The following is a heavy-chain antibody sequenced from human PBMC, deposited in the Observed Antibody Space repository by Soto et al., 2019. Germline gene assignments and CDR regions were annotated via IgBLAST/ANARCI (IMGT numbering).Heavy chain of an antibody. J-gene: IGHJ4*02. CDR2: ISYDGSNK. Sequence: PGGSLRLSCAASGFTFSSYAMHWVRQAPGKGLEWVAVISYDGSNKYYADSVKGRFTISRDNSKNTLYLQMNSLRAEDTAVYYCASCDYSYGYHYWGQGTLVTVSS. D-gene: IGHD5-18*01. V-gene: IGHV3-30-3*01. CDR1: GFTFSSYA. CDR3: ASCDYSYGYHY.